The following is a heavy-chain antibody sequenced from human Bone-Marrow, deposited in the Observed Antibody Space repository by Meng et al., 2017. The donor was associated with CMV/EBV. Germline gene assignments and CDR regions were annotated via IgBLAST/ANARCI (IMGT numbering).Heavy chain of an antibody. D-gene: IGHD5-18*01. CDR3: ARGRADQPQDTAMVLHYYYYGMDV. V-gene: IGHV1-8*02. CDR1: GYTFTSYG. J-gene: IGHJ6*02. Sequence: ASVKVSCKASGYTFTSYGISWVRQAPGQGLEWMGWMNPNSGNTGYAQKFQGRVTMTRNTSISTAYMELSSLRSEDTAVYYCARGRADQPQDTAMVLHYYYYGMDVWGQGTTVTVSS. CDR2: MNPNSGNT.